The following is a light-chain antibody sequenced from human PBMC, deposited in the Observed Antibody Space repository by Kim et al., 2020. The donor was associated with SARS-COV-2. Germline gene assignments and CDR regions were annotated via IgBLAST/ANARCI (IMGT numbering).Light chain of an antibody. J-gene: IGKJ2*01. V-gene: IGKV3-11*01. CDR2: DAS. CDR1: QSVSSY. CDR3: QQRSNWPLYT. Sequence: LSPGERATLSCRASQSVSSYLAWYQQTPGQAPRLLIYDASNRATGIPARFSGSGSGTDFTLTISSLEPEDFAVYYCQQRSNWPLYTFGQGTKLEI.